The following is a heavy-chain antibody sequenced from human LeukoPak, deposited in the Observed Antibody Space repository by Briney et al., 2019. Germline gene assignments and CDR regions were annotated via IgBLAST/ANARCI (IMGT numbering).Heavy chain of an antibody. V-gene: IGHV3-73*01. Sequence: GGSLRLSCAASGFTFSGSAMHWVRQASGKGLEWVGRIRSKANNYATEYAASVKGRFTISRDDSKNTVYLQMNSLKTEDAAVYYCSSLADYWGQGTLVTVSS. CDR2: IRSKANNYAT. D-gene: IGHD3-3*02. J-gene: IGHJ4*02. CDR3: SSLADY. CDR1: GFTFSGSA.